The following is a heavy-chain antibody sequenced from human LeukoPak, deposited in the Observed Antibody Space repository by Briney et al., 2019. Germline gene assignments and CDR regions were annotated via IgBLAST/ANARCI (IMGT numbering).Heavy chain of an antibody. J-gene: IGHJ4*02. V-gene: IGHV3-74*01. Sequence: GGSLRLSCAASGFTFSSYWMHWVRQAPGKGPVCVSRINSDGSSTTYADSVKGRFTISRDNAKSTVFLQMNSLRAEDTAVYYCARADIFDYWGQGTLVTVSS. D-gene: IGHD2-15*01. CDR2: INSDGSST. CDR1: GFTFSSYW. CDR3: ARADIFDY.